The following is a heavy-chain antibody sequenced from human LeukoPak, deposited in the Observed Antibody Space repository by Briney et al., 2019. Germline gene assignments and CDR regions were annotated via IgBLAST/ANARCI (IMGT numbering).Heavy chain of an antibody. Sequence: GGSLRLSCAASGFTFTGYWIHWVRQVPGKGLEWVSRIDGDGSSRGYADSVQGRFTISRDNGKKTVFLQMNSLSAEDTAVYYCARILEGYYYFGLDVWGQGTTVIVSS. CDR2: IDGDGSSR. CDR1: GFTFTGYW. V-gene: IGHV3-74*01. CDR3: ARILEGYYYFGLDV. J-gene: IGHJ6*02. D-gene: IGHD3/OR15-3a*01.